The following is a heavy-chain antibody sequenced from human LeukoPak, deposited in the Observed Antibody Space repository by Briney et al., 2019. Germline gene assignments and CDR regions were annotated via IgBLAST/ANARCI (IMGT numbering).Heavy chain of an antibody. CDR2: ISYDGSNK. V-gene: IGHV3-30-3*01. CDR1: GFTFSSYA. CDR3: AKDGEMATIHGGYFDY. D-gene: IGHD5-24*01. J-gene: IGHJ4*02. Sequence: PGRSLRLSCAASGFTFSSYAMHWVRQAPGKGLEWVAVISYDGSNKYYADPVKGRFTISRDNSKNTLYLQMNSLRAEDTAVYYCAKDGEMATIHGGYFDYWGQGTLVTVSS.